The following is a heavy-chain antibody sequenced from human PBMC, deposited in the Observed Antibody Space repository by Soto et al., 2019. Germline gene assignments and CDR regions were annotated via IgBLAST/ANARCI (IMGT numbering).Heavy chain of an antibody. CDR2: ISASGYST. CDR1: GFSFDKYA. V-gene: IGHV3-23*01. Sequence: LRLSCVASGFSFDKYAMGWVRQAPGKGLEWVSSISASGYSTYYADSVKGRFTIPRDTSKNTLYLQTNSLRAEDTAMYYCAKMGRDAYKPIDSWGQGSLVTVSS. J-gene: IGHJ4*02. CDR3: AKMGRDAYKPIDS. D-gene: IGHD3-16*01.